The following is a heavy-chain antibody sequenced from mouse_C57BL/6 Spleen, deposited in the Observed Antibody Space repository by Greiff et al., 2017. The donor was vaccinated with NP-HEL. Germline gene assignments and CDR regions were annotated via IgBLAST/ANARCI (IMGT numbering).Heavy chain of an antibody. J-gene: IGHJ3*01. CDR1: GYTFTSYW. V-gene: IGHV1-50*01. CDR3: AGTGTRFAY. D-gene: IGHD4-1*01. Sequence: QVQLKQPGAELVKPGASVKLSCKASGYTFTSYWMQWVKQRPGQGLEWIGEIDPSDSYTNYNQKFKGKATLTVDTSSSTAYMQLSSLTSEDSAVYYCAGTGTRFAYWGQGTLVTVSA. CDR2: IDPSDSYT.